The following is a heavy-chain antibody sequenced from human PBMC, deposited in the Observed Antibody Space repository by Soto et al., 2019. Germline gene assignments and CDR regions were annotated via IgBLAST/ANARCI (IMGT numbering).Heavy chain of an antibody. CDR1: GYTFTDYY. CDR3: ARGVGHWLLNLAF. Sequence: ASVKVSCKASGYTFTDYYMHWVRQAPGQGLEWMGWINPNSGGTNYLQKFQGWVTMTRDTSVDTAYMELSRLRSDDTAVYYCARGVGHWLLNLAFWGQGTTVPVSS. D-gene: IGHD2-2*02. V-gene: IGHV1-2*04. J-gene: IGHJ6*02. CDR2: INPNSGGT.